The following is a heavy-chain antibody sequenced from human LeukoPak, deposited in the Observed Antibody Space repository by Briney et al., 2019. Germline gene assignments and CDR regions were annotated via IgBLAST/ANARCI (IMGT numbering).Heavy chain of an antibody. CDR1: GFTFSSYA. CDR3: AKARKESPVTAIGY. V-gene: IGHV3-23*01. CDR2: ISGSGGST. Sequence: GGSLRLSCAASGFTFSSYAMSWVRQAPGKGLEWVSAISGSGGSTNYADSVKGRFTISRDNSKNTLYLQMNSLRAEDTAVYYCAKARKESPVTAIGYWGQGTLVTVSS. D-gene: IGHD2-21*02. J-gene: IGHJ4*02.